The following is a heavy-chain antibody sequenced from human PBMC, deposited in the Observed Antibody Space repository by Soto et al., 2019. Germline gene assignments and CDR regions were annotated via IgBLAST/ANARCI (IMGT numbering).Heavy chain of an antibody. CDR3: ARDRIAARPLGY. D-gene: IGHD6-6*01. Sequence: ASVKVSCKASGYTFTGYYMHCVRQAPGQGLEWMGWINPNSGGTNYAQKFRGRVTMTRDTSISTAYMELSRLRSDDTAVYYCARDRIAARPLGYWGQGTLVTVSS. V-gene: IGHV1-2*02. CDR1: GYTFTGYY. J-gene: IGHJ4*02. CDR2: INPNSGGT.